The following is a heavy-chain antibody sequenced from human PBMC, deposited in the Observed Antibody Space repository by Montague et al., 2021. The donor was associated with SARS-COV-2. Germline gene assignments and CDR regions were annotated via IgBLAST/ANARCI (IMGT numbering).Heavy chain of an antibody. CDR3: ARGYSSSYYGVRWFDP. V-gene: IGHV4-59*01. CDR2: IYHSGGT. J-gene: IGHJ5*02. Sequence: SETLSLTCSVSGHSISSYYWSWIRQSPGKGLEWIGHIYHSGGTIXNPSLNRRVTISLDTSKNQFSLKLTTVTAADTALYYCARGYSSSYYGVRWFDPWGQGTLVTVSS. CDR1: GHSISSYY. D-gene: IGHD6-13*01.